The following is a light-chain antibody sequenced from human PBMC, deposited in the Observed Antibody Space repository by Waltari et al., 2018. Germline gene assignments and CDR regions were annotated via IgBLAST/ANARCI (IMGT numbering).Light chain of an antibody. CDR2: FGS. Sequence: DIVMTQSPLSLPVTPGEPASISCRSSQSLLHTNGYNLLDWYLQKPGQSPQLLIYFGSNRASGVPDRFSGSGSGRYFTLKISRVEAEDVGVYYCMQALQTPWTFGQGTKVEIK. CDR1: QSLLHTNGYNL. J-gene: IGKJ1*01. CDR3: MQALQTPWT. V-gene: IGKV2-28*01.